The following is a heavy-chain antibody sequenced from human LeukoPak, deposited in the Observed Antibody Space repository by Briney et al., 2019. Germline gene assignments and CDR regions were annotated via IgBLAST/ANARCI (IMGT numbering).Heavy chain of an antibody. J-gene: IGHJ4*02. CDR1: GSSLTGLS. V-gene: IGHV1-24*01. CDR3: AAGRPYSLLDY. D-gene: IGHD5-18*01. Sequence: ASVKVSCTVSGSSLTGLSLYWVRQAPGKGLEWMGGFDVIDAKTLYAQKFQGRVTMTEDSSTDTAYMELSSLRSDDTAFYYCAAGRPYSLLDYWGQGTLLTVSS. CDR2: FDVIDAKT.